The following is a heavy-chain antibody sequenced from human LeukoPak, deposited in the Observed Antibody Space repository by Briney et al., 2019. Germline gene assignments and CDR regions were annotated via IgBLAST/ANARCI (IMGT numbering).Heavy chain of an antibody. Sequence: PGGSLRLSCAASGFTFDDYAMSWVRQVPGKGLERVSGINWNGGSTGYADSVKGRFTISRDNAKNSLYLQMNSLRAEDTALYYCARGRSSLYYYYYMDVWGKGTTVTVSS. CDR3: ARGRSSLYYYYYMDV. CDR1: GFTFDDYA. D-gene: IGHD6-13*01. CDR2: INWNGGST. V-gene: IGHV3-20*04. J-gene: IGHJ6*03.